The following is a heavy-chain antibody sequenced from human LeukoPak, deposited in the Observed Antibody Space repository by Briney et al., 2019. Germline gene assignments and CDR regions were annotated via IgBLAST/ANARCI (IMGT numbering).Heavy chain of an antibody. D-gene: IGHD4-17*01. J-gene: IGHJ4*02. Sequence: ASVKVSCKASGYTFTTYGVSWVRQAPGQGLEWMGWISGYDGNTNYAQKLRGRVTMTTDTSTSTAYMDLRSLRSDDTARYYCARTVTTSSFYLDYWGQGTLVTVSS. CDR1: GYTFTTYG. CDR3: ARTVTTSSFYLDY. V-gene: IGHV1-18*01. CDR2: ISGYDGNT.